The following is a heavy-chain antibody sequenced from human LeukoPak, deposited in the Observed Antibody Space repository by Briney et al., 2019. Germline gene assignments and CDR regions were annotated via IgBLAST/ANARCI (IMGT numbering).Heavy chain of an antibody. CDR3: ARDRSPTWGSGRWYFDY. CDR1: GYTFTSYY. V-gene: IGHV1-46*01. CDR2: INPSGGST. Sequence: ASVKVSCKASGYTFTSYYMHWVRQAPGQGLECMGIINPSGGSTSYAQKFQGRVTMTRDTSTSTVYMELSSLRSEDTAVYYCARDRSPTWGSGRWYFDYWGQGTLVTVSS. D-gene: IGHD3-10*01. J-gene: IGHJ4*02.